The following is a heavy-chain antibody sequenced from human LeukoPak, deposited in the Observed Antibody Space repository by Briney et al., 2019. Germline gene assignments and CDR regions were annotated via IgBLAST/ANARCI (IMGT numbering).Heavy chain of an antibody. Sequence: GGSLRLSCAASGFTFSSHAMSWVRQAPGKGLEWVSAISGSGGSTYYADSVKGRFTISRDNSKNTLYLQMNSLRAEDTAVYYCAKDRGITMVRGVTPRFDPWGQGTLVTVSS. V-gene: IGHV3-23*01. CDR3: AKDRGITMVRGVTPRFDP. D-gene: IGHD3-10*01. CDR1: GFTFSSHA. J-gene: IGHJ5*02. CDR2: ISGSGGST.